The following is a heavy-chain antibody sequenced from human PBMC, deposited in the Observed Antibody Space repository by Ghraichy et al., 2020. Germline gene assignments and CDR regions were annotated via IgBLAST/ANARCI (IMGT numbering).Heavy chain of an antibody. CDR2: IFYSGNT. D-gene: IGHD3-22*01. Sequence: SETLSLTCTVSGGSIISSRYYWGWIRQPPGKGLEWIGSIFYSGNTYYNPSLKSRVIISVDMSKNQFSLKLSSVTAADAAVYYWARQRGRIYNESRGDFDHWGQGTLVTVSS. J-gene: IGHJ4*02. CDR1: GGSIISSRYY. V-gene: IGHV4-39*01. CDR3: ARQRGRIYNESRGDFDH.